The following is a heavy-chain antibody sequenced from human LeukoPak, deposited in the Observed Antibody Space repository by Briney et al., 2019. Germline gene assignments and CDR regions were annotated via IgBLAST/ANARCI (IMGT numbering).Heavy chain of an antibody. CDR3: ARWSYRTFDI. CDR2: TYYSGIT. CDR1: GGSISSYY. V-gene: IGHV4-59*01. Sequence: PSETLSLTCIVSGGSISSYYWSWIRQPPGKGLEWIGYTYYSGITNYNPSLKSRVTISVDTSKNQFSLKLSSVTAADTALYYCARWSYRTFDIWGQGTVVTVSS. D-gene: IGHD3-16*02. J-gene: IGHJ3*02.